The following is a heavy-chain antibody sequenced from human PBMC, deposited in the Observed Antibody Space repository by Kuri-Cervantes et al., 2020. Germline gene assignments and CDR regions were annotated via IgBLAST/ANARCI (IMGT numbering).Heavy chain of an antibody. CDR1: GGSFSGYY. CDR3: ARPSGNHRGQFDY. V-gene: IGHV4-34*01. CDR2: INHSGCT. Sequence: ESLKISCAVYGGSFSGYYWSWIRQPPGKGLEWIGEINHSGCTDFNPSLKSRVTISVDTSKNQFSLKLSSVTAADTAVYYCARPSGNHRGQFDYWGQGTLVTVSS. J-gene: IGHJ4*02. D-gene: IGHD1-14*01.